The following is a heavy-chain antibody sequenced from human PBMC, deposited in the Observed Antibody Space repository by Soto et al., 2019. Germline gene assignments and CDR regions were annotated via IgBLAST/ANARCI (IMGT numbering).Heavy chain of an antibody. CDR2: INHSGST. CDR3: ARGALIQLWLYRYYYYGMDV. V-gene: IGHV4-34*01. D-gene: IGHD5-18*01. Sequence: SETLSLTCAVYGGSFSGYYWIWIRQPPGKGLEWIGEINHSGSTNYNPSLKSRVTISVDTSKNQFSLKLSSVTAADTAVYYCARGALIQLWLYRYYYYGMDVWGQGTTVTVSS. J-gene: IGHJ6*02. CDR1: GGSFSGYY.